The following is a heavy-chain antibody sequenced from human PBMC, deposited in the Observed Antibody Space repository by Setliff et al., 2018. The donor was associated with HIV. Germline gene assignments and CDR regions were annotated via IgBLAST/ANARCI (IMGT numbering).Heavy chain of an antibody. CDR2: LLPIFGST. J-gene: IGHJ6*03. CDR1: GDNFNNVA. V-gene: IGHV1-69*06. Sequence: SVKVSCKASGDNFNNVALNCVRQAPGQGLEWMGGLLPIFGSTDYAQKFQVSVTMTWDTYISTAYMELNNVKFEDTAVYYCSRARTDYYDRGRRSHYSIDVWARGATVTVSS. D-gene: IGHD3-22*01. CDR3: SRARTDYYDRGRRSHYSIDV.